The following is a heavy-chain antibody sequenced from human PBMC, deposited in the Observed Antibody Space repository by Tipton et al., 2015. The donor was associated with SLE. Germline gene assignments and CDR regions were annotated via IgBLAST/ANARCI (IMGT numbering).Heavy chain of an antibody. V-gene: IGHV4-4*07. CDR2: IVSSGDG. J-gene: IGHJ2*01. Sequence: TLSLTCTVSGGSFSFDFLRGLRQSAGRGLEGLGRIVSSGDGDYNPSLRSRVTMSIDASQNRVSLRLKSVSAADTAVYYCARGSDGEYVRYFDVWGPGTLVTVSS. D-gene: IGHD4-17*01. CDR3: ARGSDGEYVRYFDV. CDR1: GGSFSFDF.